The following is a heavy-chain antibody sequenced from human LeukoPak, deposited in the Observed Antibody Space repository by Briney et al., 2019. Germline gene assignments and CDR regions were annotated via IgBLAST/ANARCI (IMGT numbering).Heavy chain of an antibody. CDR3: ARGAANYFDY. CDR2: ISSAGGTI. Sequence: PGGSLRLSCAASGFRFIDHYMSWVRQAPGKGLGWISYISSAGGTIYYADSVKGRFTISRDMAKNSLYLQMNSLRAEDTAVYYCARGAANYFDYWGQGTLVTVSS. V-gene: IGHV3-11*01. CDR1: GFRFIDHY. J-gene: IGHJ4*02.